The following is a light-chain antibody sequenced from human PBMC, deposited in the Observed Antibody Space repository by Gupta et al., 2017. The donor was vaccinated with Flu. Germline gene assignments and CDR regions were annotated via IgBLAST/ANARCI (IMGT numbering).Light chain of an antibody. Sequence: QSVLTQPPSVSAAPGQKVTISCSGSTSNVGINLVSWYYQLPGAAPKLLIFENYKRSSGIPDRFSGSTSGTSATLVITGLQTGDEADYYCGAWDSRLNIEIFGTGTKV. CDR3: GAWDSRLNIEI. CDR2: ENY. CDR1: TSNVGINL. J-gene: IGLJ1*01. V-gene: IGLV1-51*02.